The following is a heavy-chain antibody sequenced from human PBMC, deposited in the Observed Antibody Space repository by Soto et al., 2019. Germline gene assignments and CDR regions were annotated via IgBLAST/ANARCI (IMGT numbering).Heavy chain of an antibody. Sequence: SETLSLTCTVSGGSINNHYWSWIRQPPGKGLEWLGYVYYNGITNYNPSLKSRVTMSVDTSKNQFSLKLSSVTAADTAVYYCARSIDYYSYYMDVWGKGTTLTVSS. CDR1: GGSINNHY. V-gene: IGHV4-59*11. CDR2: VYYNGIT. J-gene: IGHJ6*03. CDR3: ARSIDYYSYYMDV.